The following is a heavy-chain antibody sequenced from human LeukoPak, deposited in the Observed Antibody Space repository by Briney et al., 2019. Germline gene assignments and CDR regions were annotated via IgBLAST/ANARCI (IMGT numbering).Heavy chain of an antibody. CDR3: ATRLATVVTGYYYYYMDV. CDR2: IYTSGST. J-gene: IGHJ6*03. Sequence: SETLSLTCTVSGGSISSGSYYWSWIRQPAGKGLEWIGRIYTSGSTNYNPSLKSRVTISVDTSKNQFSLKLSSVTAADTAVYYCATRLATVVTGYYYYYMDVWGKGTTVTVS. D-gene: IGHD4-23*01. V-gene: IGHV4-61*02. CDR1: GGSISSGSYY.